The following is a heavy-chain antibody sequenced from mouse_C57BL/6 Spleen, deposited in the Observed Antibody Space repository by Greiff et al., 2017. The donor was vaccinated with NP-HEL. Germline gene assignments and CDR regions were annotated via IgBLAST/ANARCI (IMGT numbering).Heavy chain of an antibody. CDR3: AGADYLFDD. Sequence: QVQLQQSGAELVRPGASVKLSCKASGYTFTSYWMHWVKQRPGQGLEWIGEIFPGSGSTYYNQKFKGKATLTVDTSSSTAYMQLSSLTSADSAVYFCAGADYLFDDWGQGTLVTVSA. V-gene: IGHV1-56*01. D-gene: IGHD1-1*01. CDR1: GYTFTSYW. J-gene: IGHJ3*01. CDR2: IFPGSGST.